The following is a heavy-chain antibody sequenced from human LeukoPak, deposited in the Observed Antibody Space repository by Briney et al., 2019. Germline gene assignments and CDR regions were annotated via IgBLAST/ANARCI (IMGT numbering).Heavy chain of an antibody. Sequence: PGGSLRLSCSASGFTFSSSPMYCVRQAPGKGLEYVSVINSNGDNTYYTDSVKGRFTISRDNSKNTLNLQMSSLRAEDTAVYYCVKPYRAAAGRYYFDYWGQGTLVTVSS. J-gene: IGHJ4*02. D-gene: IGHD6-13*01. CDR2: INSNGDNT. V-gene: IGHV3-64D*09. CDR3: VKPYRAAAGRYYFDY. CDR1: GFTFSSSP.